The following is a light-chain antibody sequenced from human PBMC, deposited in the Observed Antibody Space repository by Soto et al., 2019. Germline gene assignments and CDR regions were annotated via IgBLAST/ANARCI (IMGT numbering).Light chain of an antibody. V-gene: IGKV3-15*01. CDR2: GAS. Sequence: EIVMTQSPATLSVSPGESATLSCRASQSVSTNLAWYQQRPGQAPSLVIYGASARATGVPARFSGGGSGTEFTLTISSLQYEDFAVYYCQHYNNWPFTFGQGTKLEIK. CDR1: QSVSTN. J-gene: IGKJ2*01. CDR3: QHYNNWPFT.